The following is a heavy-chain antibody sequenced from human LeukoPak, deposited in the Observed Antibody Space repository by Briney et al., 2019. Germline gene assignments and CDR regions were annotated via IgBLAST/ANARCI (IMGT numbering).Heavy chain of an antibody. CDR3: ARDAHSYYYDSSGIFDY. D-gene: IGHD3-22*01. Sequence: WASVKVSCKASGGTFSSYAISWVRQAPGQGHEWMGGIIPIFGTANYAQKFQGRVTITTDESTSTAYMELSSLRSEDTAVYYCARDAHSYYYDSSGIFDYWGQGTLVTVSS. CDR1: GGTFSSYA. J-gene: IGHJ4*02. V-gene: IGHV1-69*05. CDR2: IIPIFGTA.